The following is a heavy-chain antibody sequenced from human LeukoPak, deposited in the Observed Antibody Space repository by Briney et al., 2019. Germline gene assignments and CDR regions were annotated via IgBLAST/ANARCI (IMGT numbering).Heavy chain of an antibody. CDR1: GFTFSSFA. D-gene: IGHD5-24*01. J-gene: IGHJ4*02. Sequence: PGKSLRLSCAPSGFTFSSFAMHWVRQTPGRGLEWVAFIAFDGSNKKYAESVKGRFTISRDNSKNTLFLQMSSLRAEDTAVYYCAREEDYYAGNGYSFRHFDYWGQGALVTVSS. CDR2: IAFDGSNK. CDR3: AREEDYYAGNGYSFRHFDY. V-gene: IGHV3-30*04.